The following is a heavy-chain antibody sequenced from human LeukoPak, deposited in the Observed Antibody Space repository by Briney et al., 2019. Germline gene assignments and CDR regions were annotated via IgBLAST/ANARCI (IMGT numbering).Heavy chain of an antibody. CDR3: ARVTASFGGSYFIDY. J-gene: IGHJ4*02. V-gene: IGHV4-59*01. D-gene: IGHD1-26*01. Sequence: PSETLSLTCTVSGGSISSYYWSWIRQPPGKGLEWIGYIYYSGSTNYNPSLKSRVTISVDTSQNQFSLKLSSVTAAGTAVYYCARVTASFGGSYFIDYWGQGTLVTVSS. CDR2: IYYSGST. CDR1: GGSISSYY.